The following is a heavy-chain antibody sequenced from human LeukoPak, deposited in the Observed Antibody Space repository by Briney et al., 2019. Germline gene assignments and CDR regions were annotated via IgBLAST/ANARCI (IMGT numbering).Heavy chain of an antibody. J-gene: IGHJ5*02. CDR3: ARGGVFGATYSWFDP. D-gene: IGHD3-3*01. CDR2: ISSTDTTM. Sequence: PGGSLRLSCAASGFIFSDYYMTWIRQAPGKGLEWLSYISSTDTTMYQADSVKGRFTVSRDDAKNSLYLQMDSLGAEDTAVYYCARGGVFGATYSWFDPWGQGTLVTVSS. V-gene: IGHV3-11*01. CDR1: GFIFSDYY.